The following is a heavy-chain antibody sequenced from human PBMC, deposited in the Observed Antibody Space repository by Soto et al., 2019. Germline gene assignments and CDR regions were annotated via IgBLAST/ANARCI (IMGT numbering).Heavy chain of an antibody. CDR3: AIAISNVVGSTATVSAIYP. V-gene: IGHV1-3*04. Sequence: GASVKVSCKASGYTFTIYAIHWVRQAPGQRLEWMGWITTGNGNTKYSQKFQGRVTITRDTSASTVYMEVSSLKSEDTAIYYCAIAISNVVGSTATVSAIYPWGLGNLVNVSS. CDR1: GYTFTIYA. J-gene: IGHJ5*02. CDR2: ITTGNGNT. D-gene: IGHD3-10*01.